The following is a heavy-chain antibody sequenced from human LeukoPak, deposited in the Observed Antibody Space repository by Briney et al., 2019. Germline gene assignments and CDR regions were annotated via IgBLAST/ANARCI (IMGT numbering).Heavy chain of an antibody. J-gene: IGHJ4*02. CDR3: ARDGSSWYSDERYFDY. D-gene: IGHD6-13*01. CDR2: IYSGGST. Sequence: PGGSLRLSCAASGFTVSSNYMSWVRQAPGKGLEWVSVIYSGGSTYYADSVKGRFTISRDNSKNTLYLQMNSLRAEDTAVYYCARDGSSWYSDERYFDYWGQGTLVTVSS. CDR1: GFTVSSNY. V-gene: IGHV3-66*01.